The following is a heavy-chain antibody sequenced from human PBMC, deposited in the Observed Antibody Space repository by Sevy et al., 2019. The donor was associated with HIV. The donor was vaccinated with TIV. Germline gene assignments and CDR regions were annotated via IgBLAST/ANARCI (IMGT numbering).Heavy chain of an antibody. V-gene: IGHV1-18*01. D-gene: IGHD6-13*01. CDR1: GYTFTSYG. CDR3: ARDLEYSSSWYRNWFDP. Sequence: ASVKVSCKASGYTFTSYGISWVRQAPGQGLEWMGWISAYNGNTNYAQKLQGRVTMTTDTSTSTAYMELRSLRSDDTAVYYCARDLEYSSSWYRNWFDPWGQGTLVTVSS. CDR2: ISAYNGNT. J-gene: IGHJ5*02.